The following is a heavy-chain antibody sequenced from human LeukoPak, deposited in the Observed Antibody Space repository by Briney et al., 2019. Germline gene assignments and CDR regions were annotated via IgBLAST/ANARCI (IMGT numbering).Heavy chain of an antibody. Sequence: SETLSLTCTVSGGSISSYYWSWIRQPPGKGLEWIGYIYYSGSTNYNPSLKSRVTISVDTSKNQFSLKLSSVTAADTAVYYCASTGPQNYDILTGDDVFNIWAKGTMFTVSS. CDR3: ASTGPQNYDILTGDDVFNI. V-gene: IGHV4-59*01. CDR2: IYYSGST. CDR1: GGSISSYY. J-gene: IGHJ3*02. D-gene: IGHD3-9*01.